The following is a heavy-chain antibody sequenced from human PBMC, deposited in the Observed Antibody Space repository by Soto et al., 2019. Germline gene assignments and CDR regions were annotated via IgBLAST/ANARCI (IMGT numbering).Heavy chain of an antibody. CDR2: INPNSGGT. CDR3: ARERQVVGGFRYYGMDV. D-gene: IGHD1-26*01. Sequence: ASVKVSCKASGDTFTGYYMHWVRQAPGQGLEWMGWINPNSGGTNYAQKFQGWVTMTRDTSISTAYMELSRLRSDDTAVYYCARERQVVGGFRYYGMDVWGQGTTVTVSS. CDR1: GDTFTGYY. V-gene: IGHV1-2*04. J-gene: IGHJ6*02.